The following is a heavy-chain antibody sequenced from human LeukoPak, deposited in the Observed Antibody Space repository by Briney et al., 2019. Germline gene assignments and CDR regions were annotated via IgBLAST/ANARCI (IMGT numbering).Heavy chain of an antibody. J-gene: IGHJ4*02. V-gene: IGHV1-2*02. D-gene: IGHD3-10*01. CDR3: ATESGWGSHYISDY. CDR2: INPSSGGT. CDR1: EYPFTGHY. Sequence: ASVKVSCKASEYPFTGHYMHWVRQAAGQGLEWMGWINPSSGGTNYAQKFQGRVTMTRDTSISTAYMEVSRLTSDDTAVYYCATESGWGSHYISDYWGQGTLVTVSS.